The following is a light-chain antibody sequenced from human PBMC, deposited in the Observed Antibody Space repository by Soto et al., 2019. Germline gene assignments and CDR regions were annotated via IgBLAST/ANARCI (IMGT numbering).Light chain of an antibody. CDR2: DVS. Sequence: QSALTQPASVSGSPGHSITISCSGTSSDVGGYNYVSWYQHHPGKAPKLMIYDVSNRPSGVSNRFSGSKSGNTASLTISGLQAEDEADYYCSSYTSSSTVVFGGGTKLTVL. CDR1: SSDVGGYNY. V-gene: IGLV2-14*03. CDR3: SSYTSSSTVV. J-gene: IGLJ2*01.